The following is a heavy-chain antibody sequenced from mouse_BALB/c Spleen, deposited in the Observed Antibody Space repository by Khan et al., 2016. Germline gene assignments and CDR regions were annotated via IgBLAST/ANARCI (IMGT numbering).Heavy chain of an antibody. J-gene: IGHJ1*01. CDR2: IRYSGST. CDR3: TRAPTATRYFDV. V-gene: IGHV3-2*02. D-gene: IGHD1-2*01. CDR1: GYSITSDYA. Sequence: EVKLEESGPGLVKPSQSLSLTCTVTGYSITSDYAWNWIRQFPGNKLEWMGYIRYSGSTTYNPSPKSRISITRDTSKNQFFLQLYSVTTEDTATYYCTRAPTATRYFDVWGAGTTVTVSS.